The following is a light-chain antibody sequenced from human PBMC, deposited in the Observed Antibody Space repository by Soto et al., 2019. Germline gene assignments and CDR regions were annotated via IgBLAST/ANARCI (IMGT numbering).Light chain of an antibody. V-gene: IGLV2-8*01. CDR3: SSYEGSNNLV. CDR1: SSDVGGYNY. CDR2: EVS. J-gene: IGLJ2*01. Sequence: QSALTQPPSASGSPGQSVTISCTGTSSDVGGYNYVSWYQQHPGKAPKLMIYEVSKRPSGVPDRFSGSKSGNTASLTVSGLQDEEEADYYCSSYEGSNNLVFGGGTKLTVL.